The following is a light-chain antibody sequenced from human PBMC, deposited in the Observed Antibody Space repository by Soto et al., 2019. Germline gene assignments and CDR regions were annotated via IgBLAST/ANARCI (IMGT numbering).Light chain of an antibody. CDR2: GAS. CDR3: QQTYSGPQT. Sequence: DIQMTQSPSSLSASIGDRITIACRASQSISNSVNWYQQKPGKAPKFLIYGASSLQSGVPSRFSGTGSGTDFTLTISSLQPEDFATYYCQQTYSGPQTFGQGTKVEI. CDR1: QSISNS. V-gene: IGKV1-39*01. J-gene: IGKJ1*01.